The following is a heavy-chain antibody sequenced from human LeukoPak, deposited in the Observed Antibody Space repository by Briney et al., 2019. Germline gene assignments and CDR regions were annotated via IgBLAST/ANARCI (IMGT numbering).Heavy chain of an antibody. Sequence: PGGAPRLSCAASGFTLFNYWMKWGRPAPGEGGGGVANIKRDGSEKYYVDSVKGRFTISRDNAKNLLYLQMNSLRAEDTAVYYCVKTAYGDYGYFDYWGQGTLVTVSS. J-gene: IGHJ4*02. CDR2: IKRDGSEK. CDR1: GFTLFNYW. CDR3: VKTAYGDYGYFDY. D-gene: IGHD4-17*01. V-gene: IGHV3-7*03.